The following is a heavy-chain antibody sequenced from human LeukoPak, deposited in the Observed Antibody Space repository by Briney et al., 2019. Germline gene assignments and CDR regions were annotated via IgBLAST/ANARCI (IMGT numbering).Heavy chain of an antibody. D-gene: IGHD6-13*01. Sequence: ASVKVSCKASGYTFTSYYMHWVRQAPGQGLEWMGIINPSGGSTSYAQKFQGRVTMTRDTSTSTVYMELSSLRSEDTAVYYCARDVYSSSWYGYYYYGMGVWGQGTTVTVSS. CDR2: INPSGGST. CDR1: GYTFTSYY. J-gene: IGHJ6*02. V-gene: IGHV1-46*01. CDR3: ARDVYSSSWYGYYYYGMGV.